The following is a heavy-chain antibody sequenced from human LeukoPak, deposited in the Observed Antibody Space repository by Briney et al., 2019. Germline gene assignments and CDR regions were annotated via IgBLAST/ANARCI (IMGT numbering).Heavy chain of an antibody. V-gene: IGHV4-39*02. CDR3: ASAPRQASIGGLDY. D-gene: IGHD3-16*01. CDR2: ISNTGVT. CDR1: GGSISSSPYY. Sequence: SETLSLTCTVSGGSISSSPYYWGWIRQPPGKGLEWIGAISNTGVTCYNPSLRSRVTIFADTSKNHFSLNLRSVTAADTALYYCASAPRQASIGGLDYWGQGTLVTVSS. J-gene: IGHJ4*02.